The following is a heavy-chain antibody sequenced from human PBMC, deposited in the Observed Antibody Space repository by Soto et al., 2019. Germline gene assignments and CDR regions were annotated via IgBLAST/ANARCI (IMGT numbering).Heavy chain of an antibody. CDR1: GFTFRTYA. Sequence: GGSLRLSCAASGFTFRTYAMTWVRQAPGQGLEWVSGISGSGVSTYYADSVKGRFTISKDNSKNTLYLQMDSLRAEDTAIYYCGRAPSQWPEYFDYWGQGTLVTVSS. J-gene: IGHJ4*02. V-gene: IGHV3-23*01. CDR3: GRAPSQWPEYFDY. D-gene: IGHD6-19*01. CDR2: ISGSGVST.